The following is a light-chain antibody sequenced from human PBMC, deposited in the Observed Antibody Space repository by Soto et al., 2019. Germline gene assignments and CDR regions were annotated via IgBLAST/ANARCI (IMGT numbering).Light chain of an antibody. J-gene: IGKJ4*01. CDR2: AAS. Sequence: DIPMTQSPSSVSASVGDRVTITCRASQDVDRWLTWYQHKPGRAPSLLIYAASTLHSGVPSRFSGAGSGTDFSLTISSLQPEDFASYYCQQAKSFPFTFGGGTKVEIK. CDR1: QDVDRW. CDR3: QQAKSFPFT. V-gene: IGKV1D-12*01.